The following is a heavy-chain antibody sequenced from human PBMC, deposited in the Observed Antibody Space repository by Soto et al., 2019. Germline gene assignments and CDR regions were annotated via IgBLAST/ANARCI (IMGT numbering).Heavy chain of an antibody. CDR3: ARGAGYCSGGTCYAYFDY. J-gene: IGHJ4*02. V-gene: IGHV3-23*01. Sequence: EVQLLESGGGLVQPGGSLRLSCVASTFTFDNYAMTWVRQAPGEGLEWVSAIGGSGANTYYADSVKGRFTSSRDNSKNTLYLHVSSLRAEDTAVYYCARGAGYCSGGTCYAYFDYWGQGTLVTVSS. CDR1: TFTFDNYA. D-gene: IGHD2-15*01. CDR2: IGGSGANT.